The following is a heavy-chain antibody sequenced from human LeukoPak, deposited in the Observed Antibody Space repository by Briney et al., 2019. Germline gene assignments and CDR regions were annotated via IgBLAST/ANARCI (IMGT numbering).Heavy chain of an antibody. CDR3: ARDRYSYGYGGPINWFDP. CDR1: GGSISSYY. V-gene: IGHV4-4*07. D-gene: IGHD5-18*01. CDR2: IYTSGST. Sequence: SETLSPTCTVSGGSISSYYWSWIRQPAGKGLEWIGRIYTSGSTSYNPSLKSRVTMSVDTSKNQFSLKLSSVTAADTAVYYCARDRYSYGYGGPINWFDPWGQGTLVTVSS. J-gene: IGHJ5*02.